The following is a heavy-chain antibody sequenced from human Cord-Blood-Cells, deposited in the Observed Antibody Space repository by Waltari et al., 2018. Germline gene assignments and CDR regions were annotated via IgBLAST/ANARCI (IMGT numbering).Heavy chain of an antibody. V-gene: IGHV4-31*03. D-gene: IGHD1-26*01. CDR1: GGSISSGGYY. J-gene: IGHJ4*02. CDR3: ARDQAVYRYSGSYFDY. CDR2: IYYSGCT. Sequence: QVQLQESGPGLVKPSQTLSLTCTVSGGSISSGGYYWSWIRQHPGKGLEWIGYIYYSGCTYYNPSLKSRVTISVDTSKNQFSLKLSSVTAADTAVYYCARDQAVYRYSGSYFDYWGQGTLVTVSS.